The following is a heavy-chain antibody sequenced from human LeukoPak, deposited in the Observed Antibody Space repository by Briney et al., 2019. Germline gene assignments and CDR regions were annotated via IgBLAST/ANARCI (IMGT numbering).Heavy chain of an antibody. V-gene: IGHV3-23*01. CDR1: GFTFSNYD. D-gene: IGHD1-14*01. J-gene: IGHJ4*02. Sequence: PGGTLRLSCAASGFTFSNYDMSWVRQAPGKGLEWVSTISNSDDSTYYADSVKGRFTISRDNSENTLFLRMNSLRAEDTAVYYCAKATGYLLWGQGTLVIVSS. CDR2: ISNSDDST. CDR3: AKATGYLL.